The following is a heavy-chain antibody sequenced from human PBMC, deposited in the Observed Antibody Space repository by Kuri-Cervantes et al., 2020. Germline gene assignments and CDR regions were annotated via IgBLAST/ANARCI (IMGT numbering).Heavy chain of an antibody. CDR2: INPNSGGT. V-gene: IGHV1-2*02. CDR3: AREYSSGWLLAGHWFDP. D-gene: IGHD6-19*01. Sequence: ASVKVSCKASGYTFTGYYMHWVRQAPGQGLEWMGWINPNSGGTNYAQKFQGRVTMTRDTSISTAYMELSRLRSDDTAVYYCAREYSSGWLLAGHWFDPWGQGTLVTVSS. J-gene: IGHJ5*02. CDR1: GYTFTGYY.